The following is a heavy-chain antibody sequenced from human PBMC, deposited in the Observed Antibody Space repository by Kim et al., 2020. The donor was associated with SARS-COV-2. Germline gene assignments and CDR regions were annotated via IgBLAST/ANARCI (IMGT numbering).Heavy chain of an antibody. CDR3: ARGDIVVVPAAPMPYGMDV. V-gene: IGHV3-30-3*01. CDR2: ISYDGSNK. CDR1: RFTFSSYA. Sequence: GGSLRLSCAASRFTFSSYAMHWVRQAPGKGLEWVAVISYDGSNKYYADSVKGRFTISRDNSKNTLYLQMNSLRAEDTAVYYCARGDIVVVPAAPMPYGMDVWGQGTTVTVSS. J-gene: IGHJ6*02. D-gene: IGHD2-2*01.